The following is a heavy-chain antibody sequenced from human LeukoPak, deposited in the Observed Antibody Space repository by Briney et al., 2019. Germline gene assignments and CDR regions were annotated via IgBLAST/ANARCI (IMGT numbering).Heavy chain of an antibody. CDR2: IIPILGIA. CDR3: ARSPGAQNAFDI. CDR1: GGTFSSYA. Sequence: ASVKVSCKASGGTFSSYAISWVRQAPGQGLEWMGRIIPILGIANYAQKFQGRVTITADKSTSTAYMELSSLRSEDTAVYYCARSPGAQNAFDIWGQGTMVTVSS. V-gene: IGHV1-69*04. D-gene: IGHD1-26*01. J-gene: IGHJ3*02.